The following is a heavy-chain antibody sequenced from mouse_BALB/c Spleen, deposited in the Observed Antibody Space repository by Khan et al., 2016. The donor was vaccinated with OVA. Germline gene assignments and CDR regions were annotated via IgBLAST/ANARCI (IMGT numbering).Heavy chain of an antibody. V-gene: IGHV3-2*02. Sequence: EVQLVESGPGLVKPSQSLSLTCTVTGYSITSDYAWNWIRQFPGNKLEWMGFISYSGNTNYNPSLKSRISLTRDTSKNQFFLQLNSVTTEETATYYCARVYGGDCDYWGQGTTLTVSS. J-gene: IGHJ2*01. CDR1: GYSITSDYA. CDR3: ARVYGGDCDY. D-gene: IGHD1-1*01. CDR2: ISYSGNT.